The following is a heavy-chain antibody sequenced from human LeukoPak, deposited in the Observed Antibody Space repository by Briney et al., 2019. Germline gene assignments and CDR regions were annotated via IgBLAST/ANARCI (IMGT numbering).Heavy chain of an antibody. CDR3: AKGDHYDFWSGYFDY. V-gene: IGHV3-30-3*01. CDR1: GFTFSSYA. J-gene: IGHJ4*02. D-gene: IGHD3-3*01. Sequence: GGSLRLSCAASGFTFSSYAMHWVRQAPGKGLEWVAVISYDGSNKYYADSVKGRFTISRDNSKNTLYLQMNSLRAEDTAVYYCAKGDHYDFWSGYFDYWGQGTLVTVSS. CDR2: ISYDGSNK.